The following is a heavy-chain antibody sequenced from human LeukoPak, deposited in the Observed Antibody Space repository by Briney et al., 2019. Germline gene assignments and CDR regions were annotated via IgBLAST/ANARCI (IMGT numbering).Heavy chain of an antibody. CDR2: MNPNSGDT. Sequence: GASVTVSCKASGYTFTNYDINWVRQATGQGLEWMGWMNPNSGDTGYAQKFQGRVTMTRDTSISTAYMELSSLRSEDTAVYYCARTMDSRAGSYFDYWGQGTLVTVSS. D-gene: IGHD2-2*03. CDR3: ARTMDSRAGSYFDY. J-gene: IGHJ4*02. V-gene: IGHV1-8*01. CDR1: GYTFTNYD.